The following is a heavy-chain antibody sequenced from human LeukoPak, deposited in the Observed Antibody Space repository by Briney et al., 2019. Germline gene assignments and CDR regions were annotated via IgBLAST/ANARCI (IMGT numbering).Heavy chain of an antibody. Sequence: GGSLTLSCAASGFTFSSYAMSWVRQAPGKGLEWVSTIDGNGGSTYFADSVKGRFTISRDNSKNALYLQMNSLRAEDTAVYYCAKYTGYGGNSNLLYWGQGTLVTVSS. CDR2: IDGNGGST. J-gene: IGHJ4*02. CDR3: AKYTGYGGNSNLLY. CDR1: GFTFSSYA. D-gene: IGHD4-23*01. V-gene: IGHV3-23*01.